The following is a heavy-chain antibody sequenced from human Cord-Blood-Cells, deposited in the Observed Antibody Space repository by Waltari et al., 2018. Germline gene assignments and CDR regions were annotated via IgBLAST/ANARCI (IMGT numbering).Heavy chain of an antibody. D-gene: IGHD2-2*02. CDR1: GFTVSSTY. CDR2: IYSGGST. V-gene: IGHV3-53*01. J-gene: IGHJ3*02. CDR3: ARTVVVPAAIQAFDI. Sequence: EVQLVESGGGLIQPGGSLRLSCAASGFTVSSTYISWVRQAPGKGLEWVSFIYSGGSTYYADSVKGRFTISRDNSKNTLYLQMNSLRAEDTAVYYCARTVVVPAAIQAFDIWGQGTMVTVSS.